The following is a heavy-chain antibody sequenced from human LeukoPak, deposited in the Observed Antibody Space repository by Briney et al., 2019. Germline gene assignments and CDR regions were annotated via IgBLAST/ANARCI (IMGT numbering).Heavy chain of an antibody. CDR2: ITGNGGRT. Sequence: GGSLRLSCAAFGFTFRSYAMSWVRLAPGKGLEWVSSITGNGGRTYYADSVKGRSAISRDNSKNTVYMQMNSLRGEDTAVYYCAKDTGYDLLLHYWGQGTLVTVSS. CDR1: GFTFRSYA. J-gene: IGHJ4*02. V-gene: IGHV3-23*01. D-gene: IGHD5-12*01. CDR3: AKDTGYDLLLHY.